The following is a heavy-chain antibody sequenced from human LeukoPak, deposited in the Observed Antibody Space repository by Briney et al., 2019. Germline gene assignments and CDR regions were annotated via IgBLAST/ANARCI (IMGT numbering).Heavy chain of an antibody. CDR2: ISGSGGST. CDR1: GFTLSSYA. CDR3: AKDVDMIVVVSDY. Sequence: GGSLRLSCAASGFTLSSYAMSWVRQAPGKGLEWVSAISGSGGSTYYADSVKGRFTISRDNSKNTLYLQMNSLRAEDTAVYYCAKDVDMIVVVSDYWGQGTLVTVSS. J-gene: IGHJ4*02. V-gene: IGHV3-23*01. D-gene: IGHD3-22*01.